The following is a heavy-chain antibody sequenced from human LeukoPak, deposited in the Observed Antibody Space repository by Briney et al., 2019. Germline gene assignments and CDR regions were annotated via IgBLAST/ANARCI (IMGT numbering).Heavy chain of an antibody. J-gene: IGHJ4*02. CDR3: ARAARGRTGGSCYSDY. CDR1: GFIFSDYY. CDR2: ISTSGSTI. D-gene: IGHD2-15*01. V-gene: IGHV3-11*01. Sequence: GGSLRLSCAASGFIFSDYYMNWIRQAPGKGLEWVSYISTSGSTIYYADSVKGRFTISRDNAKKSLYLQMNSLRAEDTAVYYCARAARGRTGGSCYSDYWGQGTLVTVSS.